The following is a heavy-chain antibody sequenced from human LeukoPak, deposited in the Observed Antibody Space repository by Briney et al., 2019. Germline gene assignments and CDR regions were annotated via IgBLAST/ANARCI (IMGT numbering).Heavy chain of an antibody. CDR2: IIPIFGTA. CDR3: ARGVTVTRSNYYYYMDV. Sequence: SVKVSCKASGGTFSSYAISWVRQAPGQGLEWMGGIIPIFGTANYAQKFQGRVTITADKSTSTAYMELSSLRSEDTAVYYCARGVTVTRSNYYYYMDVWGKGTTVTVSS. CDR1: GGTFSSYA. V-gene: IGHV1-69*06. D-gene: IGHD4-17*01. J-gene: IGHJ6*03.